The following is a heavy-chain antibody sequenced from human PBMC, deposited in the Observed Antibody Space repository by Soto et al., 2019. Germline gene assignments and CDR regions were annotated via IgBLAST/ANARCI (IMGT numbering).Heavy chain of an antibody. J-gene: IGHJ2*01. CDR2: ISGSSSNI. CDR1: GFSFSNYA. CDR3: ARDPSRGSDWARYLDL. Sequence: EVQLVESGGGLVQPGGSLRLSCAASGFSFSNYAMDWVRQAPGKGLEWVSYISGSSSNIRYADSVKGRFTISRDNAKSXVYLQLNSLGADDTAVYYWARDPSRGSDWARYLDLWGRGTLVTVSS. V-gene: IGHV3-48*01. D-gene: IGHD1-26*01.